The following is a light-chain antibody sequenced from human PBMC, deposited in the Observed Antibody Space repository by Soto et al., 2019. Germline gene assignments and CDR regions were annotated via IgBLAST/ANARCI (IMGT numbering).Light chain of an antibody. CDR2: RAS. V-gene: IGKV3-20*01. J-gene: IGKJ2*01. Sequence: IVLTQSPATLSLPPGERVTLSCRASQSVISNYLAWYQQKPGQAPKVLSYRASIRATGIRDRFSGSGSGTDFTLTISRLEPEDFAVYYCQQYGSFPYTFGQGTKVDIK. CDR1: QSVISNY. CDR3: QQYGSFPYT.